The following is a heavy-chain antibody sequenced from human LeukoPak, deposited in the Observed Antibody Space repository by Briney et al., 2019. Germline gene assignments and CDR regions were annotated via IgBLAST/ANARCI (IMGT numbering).Heavy chain of an antibody. CDR3: AREVGGSAFDI. CDR1: GFTVSSNY. J-gene: IGHJ3*02. V-gene: IGHV3-53*04. Sequence: PGGSLRLSCAASGFTVSSNYMSGVRDAPGKGLEGVSIIYSGCSTYYADSAKGRFTISGHNSKNTLYLQMNSLRAEDTAVYYCAREVGGSAFDIWGQGTMVTVSS. D-gene: IGHD3-16*01. CDR2: IYSGCST.